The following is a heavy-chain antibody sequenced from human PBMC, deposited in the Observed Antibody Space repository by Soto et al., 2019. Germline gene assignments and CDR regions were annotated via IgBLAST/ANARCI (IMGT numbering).Heavy chain of an antibody. J-gene: IGHJ6*01. V-gene: IGHV3-74*01. CDR2: ISSYGSDT. D-gene: IGHD1-26*01. CDR1: GFTFSRYW. Sequence: EVQLVESGGGLVLPGGSLRLSCAASGFTFSRYWMHWVRQAPGKGLVWVSRISSYGSDTHYADSVKGRFTISRDNAKNTRYRQMNSRRADDTAVYYCAGNKANAEGYYGNGIDVWGKGPRSPSPQ. CDR3: AGNKANAEGYYGNGIDV.